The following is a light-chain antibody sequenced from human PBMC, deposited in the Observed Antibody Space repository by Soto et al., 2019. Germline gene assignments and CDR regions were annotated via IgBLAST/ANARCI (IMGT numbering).Light chain of an antibody. CDR2: KAS. J-gene: IGKJ1*01. Sequence: DIQMTQSPSTLSASVGDRVTITCRASQSISSWLAWYQQKPGKAPKLLIYKASSLESGVPSRFSGSGSGTEFTLTISRLQPEDFAPYYCQQYNSYPRTFAQGTKVEI. CDR3: QQYNSYPRT. V-gene: IGKV1-5*03. CDR1: QSISSW.